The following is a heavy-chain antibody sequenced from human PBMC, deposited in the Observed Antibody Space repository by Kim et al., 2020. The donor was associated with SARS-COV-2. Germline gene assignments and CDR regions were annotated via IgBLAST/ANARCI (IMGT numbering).Heavy chain of an antibody. D-gene: IGHD5-18*01. Sequence: ASVKVSCKASSSTFRNSAIAWVRQAPGQGLEWLGWVNTDNGNTKYARQVQGRVVMTRDTATTTASMEMTSLRSDDTAVYYCAKFIQKSTVDHVMALSEVDTYHFDDWCQGALVIVSS. V-gene: IGHV1-18*01. CDR3: AKFIQKSTVDHVMALSEVDTYHFDD. CDR1: SSTFRNSA. CDR2: VNTDNGNT. J-gene: IGHJ4*02.